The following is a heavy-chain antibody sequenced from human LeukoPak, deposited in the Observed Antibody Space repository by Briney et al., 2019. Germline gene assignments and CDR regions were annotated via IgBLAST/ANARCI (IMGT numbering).Heavy chain of an antibody. CDR3: ARGEIWFGTQYYFDY. J-gene: IGHJ4*02. D-gene: IGHD3-10*01. V-gene: IGHV3-7*03. Sequence: AGGSLRLSCAASRFTFSSYWMSWVRQAPGKGLECVANIKQDGSEKYYVDSVKGRFTISRDNAKNSLYLQMNSLRAEDTAVYYCARGEIWFGTQYYFDYWGQGTLVTVSS. CDR2: IKQDGSEK. CDR1: RFTFSSYW.